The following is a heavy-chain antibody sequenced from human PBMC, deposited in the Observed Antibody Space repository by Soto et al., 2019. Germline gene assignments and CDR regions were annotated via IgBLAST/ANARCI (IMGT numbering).Heavy chain of an antibody. CDR2: IIPIFGKA. V-gene: IGHV1-69*13. CDR1: GGTFSSYA. J-gene: IGHJ6*03. CDR3: ASGQGSSWYGSDKKNYYYYMDV. D-gene: IGHD6-13*01. Sequence: SVKVSCKASGGTFSSYAISWVRQAPGQGLEWMGGIIPIFGKANYAQKFQGRVTITADESTSTAYMELSSLRSEDTAVYYCASGQGSSWYGSDKKNYYYYMDVWGKVNTVTVS.